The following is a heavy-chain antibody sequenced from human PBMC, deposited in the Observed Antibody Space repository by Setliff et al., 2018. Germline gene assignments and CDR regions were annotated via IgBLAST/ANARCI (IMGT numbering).Heavy chain of an antibody. CDR1: GGTFA. CDR3: ARNAITGTTRKYYYYLDG. CDR2: TNPTLPLP. D-gene: IGHD1-7*01. V-gene: IGHV1-69*10. J-gene: IGHJ6*03. Sequence: AVKVSCKASGGTFAITWVRQAPGQGLEWMGGTNPTLPLPNYAVKFQGRITITADKSTSTAYMELSSLRSDDTAVYYCARNAITGTTRKYYYYLDGWGQGTTVTVSS.